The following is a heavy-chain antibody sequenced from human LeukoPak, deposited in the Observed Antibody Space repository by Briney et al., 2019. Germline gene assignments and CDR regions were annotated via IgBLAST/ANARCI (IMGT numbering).Heavy chain of an antibody. CDR2: VYSSGIT. V-gene: IGHV4-59*10. D-gene: IGHD6-19*01. Sequence: RASETLSLTCAVYGGSFSGYYWSWIRQPPGKGLEWIGRVYSSGITNYSPSLKSRVTISVDTSKNQFSLKLSSVTAADTAVYYCAVAGGGDYFDYWGQGTLVTVSS. J-gene: IGHJ4*02. CDR1: GGSFSGYY. CDR3: AVAGGGDYFDY.